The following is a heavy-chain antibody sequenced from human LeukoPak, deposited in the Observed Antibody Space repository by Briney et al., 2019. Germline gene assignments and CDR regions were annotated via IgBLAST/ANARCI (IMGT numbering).Heavy chain of an antibody. V-gene: IGHV3-23*01. CDR2: NSDAGDST. CDR1: GFTFSNCA. Sequence: PGGSLRLSCTVSGFTFSNCAMSWVRQAPGKGLEWISTNSDAGDSTYYADSVRGWFTISRDNSKNAVYLRMSNLRAEDTAVYYCVKETKSGYYYFDFWGQGTLVTVSS. D-gene: IGHD3-3*01. J-gene: IGHJ4*02. CDR3: VKETKSGYYYFDF.